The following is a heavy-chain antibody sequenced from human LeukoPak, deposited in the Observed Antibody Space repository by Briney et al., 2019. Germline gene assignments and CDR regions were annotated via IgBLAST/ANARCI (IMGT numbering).Heavy chain of an antibody. CDR1: GFTFSNHA. Sequence: GGSLRLSCAASGFTFSNHAMTWVRQAPAKGLEWVSEITGSGSSTYYADSVKGGFTISRDNSKNSLYLQMNSLRTEDIDLYYCAKGCSGSSCYYELLLDYWGQGTLVTVSS. CDR3: AKGCSGSSCYYELLLDY. D-gene: IGHD2-15*01. J-gene: IGHJ4*02. CDR2: ITGSGSST. V-gene: IGHV3-43*02.